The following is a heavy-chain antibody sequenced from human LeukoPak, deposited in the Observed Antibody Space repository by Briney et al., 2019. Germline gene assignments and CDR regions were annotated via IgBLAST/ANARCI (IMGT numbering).Heavy chain of an antibody. V-gene: IGHV1-8*01. CDR3: AGALKDSYYYDSSGYWGFDY. Sequence: ASVKVSCKASGYTFTSYGINWVRQATGQGLEWMGWMNPNSGNTGYAQKFQGRVTMTRNTSISTAYMELSSLGSEDTAVYYCAGALKDSYYYDSSGYWGFDYWGQGTLVTVSS. CDR2: MNPNSGNT. J-gene: IGHJ4*02. CDR1: GYTFTSYG. D-gene: IGHD3-22*01.